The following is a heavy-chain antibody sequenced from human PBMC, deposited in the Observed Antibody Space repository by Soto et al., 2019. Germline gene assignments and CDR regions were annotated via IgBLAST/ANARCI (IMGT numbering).Heavy chain of an antibody. Sequence: QVQLVESGGGVVQPGRSLRLSCAASGFTFSSYAMHWVRQAPGKGLEWVAVISYDGSNKYYADSVKGRFTISRDNSKNTLYLQMNSLRAEDTAVHYCARGAMANGDFDYWGQGTLVTVSS. CDR3: ARGAMANGDFDY. J-gene: IGHJ4*02. CDR1: GFTFSSYA. D-gene: IGHD2-8*01. CDR2: ISYDGSNK. V-gene: IGHV3-30-3*01.